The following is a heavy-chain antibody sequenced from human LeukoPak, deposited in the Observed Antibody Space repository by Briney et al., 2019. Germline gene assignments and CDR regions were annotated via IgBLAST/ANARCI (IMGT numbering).Heavy chain of an antibody. CDR3: ARDVAAAGASSFDY. Sequence: ASVKVSCKASGYTFTSYAMNWVRQAPGQGLEWMGWINTNTGNPTYAQGFTGRFVFSLDTSVSTAYLQISSLKAEDTAVYYCARDVAAAGASSFDYWGQGTLVTVSS. V-gene: IGHV7-4-1*02. J-gene: IGHJ4*02. CDR1: GYTFTSYA. CDR2: INTNTGNP. D-gene: IGHD6-13*01.